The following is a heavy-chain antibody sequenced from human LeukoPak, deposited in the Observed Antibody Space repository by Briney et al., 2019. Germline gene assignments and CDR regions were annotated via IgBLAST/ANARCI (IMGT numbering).Heavy chain of an antibody. V-gene: IGHV1-24*01. Sequence: GASVKVSCKASGYTFTGYYMHWVRQAPGKGLEWMGGFDPEDGETIYAQKFQGRVTMTEDTSTDTAYMELSSLRSEDTAVYYCATSLLASFITMIGDNYWGQGTLVTVSS. CDR3: ATSLLASFITMIGDNY. CDR2: FDPEDGET. CDR1: GYTFTGYY. D-gene: IGHD3-22*01. J-gene: IGHJ4*02.